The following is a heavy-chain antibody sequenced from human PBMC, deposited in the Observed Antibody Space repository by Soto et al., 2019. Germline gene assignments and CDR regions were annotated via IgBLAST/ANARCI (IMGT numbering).Heavy chain of an antibody. D-gene: IGHD1-1*01. J-gene: IGHJ5*02. Sequence: SSTXSLTGSICVYCISSGYFFLSWIRQPPGGGLEWIGSIYHTGHTYYTPSLKSLVAIRVVTTRNQFYLKMLSVTAADTAVYFCARARARDRKSTSHPWGQGTLLTV. CDR1: VYCISSGYFF. CDR3: ARARARDRKSTSHP. V-gene: IGHV4-30-4*01. CDR2: IYHTGHT.